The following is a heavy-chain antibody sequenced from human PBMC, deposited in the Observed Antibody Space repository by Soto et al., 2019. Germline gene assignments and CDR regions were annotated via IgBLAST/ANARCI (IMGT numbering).Heavy chain of an antibody. V-gene: IGHV3-21*02. CDR3: ARELTREATTDYFDI. CDR2: ISSSGRKI. Sequence: EVLLVQSGGGLARPGGSLRLSCGASGFTFSASSMNWVRQAPGKGLEWVSSISSSGRKIYYADSVKGRFTISRDNAKNPLYLHMNGLTPADTAVYYCARELTREATTDYFDIWSQGSLVTVSA. CDR1: GFTFSASS. J-gene: IGHJ4*02. D-gene: IGHD1-1*01.